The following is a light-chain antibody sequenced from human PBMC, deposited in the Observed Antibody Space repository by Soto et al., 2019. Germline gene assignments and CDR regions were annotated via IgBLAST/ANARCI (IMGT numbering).Light chain of an antibody. V-gene: IGKV1-39*01. CDR2: AAS. Sequence: DIQLTQSPSSLSASVGDRVTITCRASQRINSYLNWYQQNPVQVPTLLIYAASTLQSGVPLRFSGSGSGTDYTLTISSLQPEDFATYYCQQSYSVQWTFGQGTKVDFK. J-gene: IGKJ1*01. CDR1: QRINSY. CDR3: QQSYSVQWT.